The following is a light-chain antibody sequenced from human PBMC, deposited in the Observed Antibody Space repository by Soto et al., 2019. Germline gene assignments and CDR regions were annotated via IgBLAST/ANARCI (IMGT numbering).Light chain of an antibody. J-gene: IGKJ3*01. Sequence: DVQMTQSPSSLSASVGDRVTITCRASQGVSSSLAWYQQRPVKVPKLLIYAASTLQSGVPSRFSGSGSGTYFTLTISSLQPEDVATYYYQKYDSAPFTFGPGTKVDIK. CDR3: QKYDSAPFT. CDR1: QGVSSS. CDR2: AAS. V-gene: IGKV1-27*01.